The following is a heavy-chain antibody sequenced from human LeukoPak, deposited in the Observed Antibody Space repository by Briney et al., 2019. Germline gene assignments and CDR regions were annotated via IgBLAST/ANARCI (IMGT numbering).Heavy chain of an antibody. CDR2: ISYDGSNK. Sequence: GGSLRLSCAASGFTFSSYAMHWVRQAPGKGLEWVAVISYDGSNKYYADSVKGRSTISRDNSKNTLYLQMNSLRAEDTAVYYCARDWGSGWYYYYGVDVWGKGTTVTVSS. V-gene: IGHV3-30*04. CDR1: GFTFSSYA. D-gene: IGHD6-19*01. J-gene: IGHJ6*04. CDR3: ARDWGSGWYYYYGVDV.